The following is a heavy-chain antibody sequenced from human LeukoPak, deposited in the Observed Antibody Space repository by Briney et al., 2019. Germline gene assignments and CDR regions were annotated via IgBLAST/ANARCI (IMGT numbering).Heavy chain of an antibody. J-gene: IGHJ3*02. Sequence: PSETLSLTCTVSGGSISSSSYYWGWIRQPPGKGLEWIGSIYYSGSTYYNPSLKSRVTISVDTSKNQFSLKLSSVTAADTAVYYCARLGAVGATNAFDIWGQGTMVTVSS. D-gene: IGHD1-26*01. CDR1: GGSISSSSYY. CDR3: ARLGAVGATNAFDI. V-gene: IGHV4-39*01. CDR2: IYYSGST.